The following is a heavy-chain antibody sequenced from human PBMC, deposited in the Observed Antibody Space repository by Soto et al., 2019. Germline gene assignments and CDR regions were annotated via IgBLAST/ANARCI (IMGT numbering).Heavy chain of an antibody. Sequence: SVKMFCKASGGTFSSYAISWVRQPPRQELESMGGIIPIFGTANYAQKFQGGVTSTADDSTITADMEQRRLRTEDSAANYFARDFLGAAGFFYGMDVWGQGTTVTVSS. CDR3: ARDFLGAAGFFYGMDV. CDR1: GGTFSSYA. J-gene: IGHJ6*02. CDR2: IIPIFGTA. V-gene: IGHV1-69*01. D-gene: IGHD6-13*01.